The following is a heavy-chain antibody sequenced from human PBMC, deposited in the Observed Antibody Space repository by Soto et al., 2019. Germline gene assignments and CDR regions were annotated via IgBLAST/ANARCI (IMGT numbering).Heavy chain of an antibody. Sequence: QVQLVQSGAEVKKPGASVKVSCKASGYTFTSYGISWVRQAPGQGLEWMGWLSAYNGNTNYAQKLQGRVTMTTDTSTSTAYMELRSLRSDDTAVYYCARDQGSRKGFYYYYYGMDVWGQGTTVTVSS. CDR2: LSAYNGNT. V-gene: IGHV1-18*01. CDR3: ARDQGSRKGFYYYYYGMDV. CDR1: GYTFTSYG. J-gene: IGHJ6*02. D-gene: IGHD2-15*01.